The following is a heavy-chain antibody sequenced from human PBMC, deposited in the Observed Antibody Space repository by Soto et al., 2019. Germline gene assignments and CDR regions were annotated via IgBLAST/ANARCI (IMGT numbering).Heavy chain of an antibody. CDR3: ARETXIIEGSFXXLEP. CDR1: GYDFSEYG. V-gene: IGHV1-18*01. Sequence: QVXLVQSGSEVKMTGXSVRVSCKASGYDFSEYGISWLRQAPGQRLEWMGWISAYNGNTKYAQNFQGRVTLTTDTXXXXXXXXXXXXXXXXXXXXFXARETXIIEGSFXXLEPWGQGTLVTVSA. D-gene: IGHD3-10*01. CDR2: ISAYNGNT. J-gene: IGHJ5*02.